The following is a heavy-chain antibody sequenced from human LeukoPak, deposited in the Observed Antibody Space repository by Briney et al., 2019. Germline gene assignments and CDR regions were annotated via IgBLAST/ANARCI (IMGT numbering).Heavy chain of an antibody. V-gene: IGHV3-23*01. CDR3: AKSDYYDSSGHPSSFEY. CDR2: VSGSGGST. Sequence: PGGCLRLSLAASGFPFSSYAMSWGRQAPGKGLDWVSAVSGSGGSTYYADSVKGRFTVSRDNSKNTLYLQMNSLRAEDTAIYYCAKSDYYDSSGHPSSFEYWGQGTLVTVSS. J-gene: IGHJ4*02. CDR1: GFPFSSYA. D-gene: IGHD3-22*01.